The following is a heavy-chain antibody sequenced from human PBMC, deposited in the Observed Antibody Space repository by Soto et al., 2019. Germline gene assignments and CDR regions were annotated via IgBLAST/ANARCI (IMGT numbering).Heavy chain of an antibody. Sequence: ASVNVSCKASGYTFTSYGISWVRQAPGQGLEWMGWISAYNGNTNYAQKLQGRVTMTTDTSTSTAYMELRSLRSDDTAVYYCASHRTYYDFWSGYFGWFDPWGQGTLVTVSS. J-gene: IGHJ5*02. CDR3: ASHRTYYDFWSGYFGWFDP. D-gene: IGHD3-3*01. CDR2: ISAYNGNT. CDR1: GYTFTSYG. V-gene: IGHV1-18*01.